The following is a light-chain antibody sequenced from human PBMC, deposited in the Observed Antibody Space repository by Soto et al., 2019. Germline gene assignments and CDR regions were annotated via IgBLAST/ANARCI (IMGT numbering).Light chain of an antibody. CDR1: VIYNY. V-gene: IGLV2-11*01. CDR3: CSYAGNFILV. Sequence: QSALTQPRSVSGSPGQSVTISCTGVIYNYVSWYQQHPGKVPKLMIHDASRRPSGVPDRFSGSKSGDTASLTISGLQAEDEADYYCCSYAGNFILVFGGGTKLTVL. CDR2: DAS. J-gene: IGLJ3*02.